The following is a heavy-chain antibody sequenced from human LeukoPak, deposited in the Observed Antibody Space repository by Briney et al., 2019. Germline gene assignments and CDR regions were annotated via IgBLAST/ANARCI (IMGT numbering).Heavy chain of an antibody. V-gene: IGHV3-23*01. D-gene: IGHD6-13*01. CDR3: AKSGYSSSWYRNYYYYMDV. J-gene: IGHJ6*03. Sequence: PGGSLRLSCAASGFTFSSYAMSWVRQAPGKGLVWVSAISGSGGSTYYADSVKGRFTISRDNSKNTLYLQMNSLRAEDTAVYYCAKSGYSSSWYRNYYYYMDVWGKGTTVTVSS. CDR1: GFTFSSYA. CDR2: ISGSGGST.